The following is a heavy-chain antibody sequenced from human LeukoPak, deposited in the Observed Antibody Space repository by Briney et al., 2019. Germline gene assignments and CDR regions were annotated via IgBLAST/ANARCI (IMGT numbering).Heavy chain of an antibody. D-gene: IGHD5-18*01. Sequence: PSETLSLTCTVSGGSISSYYWSWIRQPPGKGLEWIGYIYTSGSTNYNPSLKSRVIISVDTSKNQFSLKLSSVTAADTAVYYCARNPWIQLWLPGAFDIWGQGTMVTVSS. CDR3: ARNPWIQLWLPGAFDI. CDR2: IYTSGST. CDR1: GGSISSYY. J-gene: IGHJ3*02. V-gene: IGHV4-4*09.